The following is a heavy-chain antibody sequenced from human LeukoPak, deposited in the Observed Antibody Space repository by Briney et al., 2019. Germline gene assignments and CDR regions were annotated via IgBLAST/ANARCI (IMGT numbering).Heavy chain of an antibody. J-gene: IGHJ6*02. CDR1: GYTFTGYD. Sequence: ASVKVSCKASGYTFTGYDINWVRQATGQGLEWMGWMNPNSGNTGYAQKFQGRVTMTRNTSISTAYMELSSLRSEDTAVYYCARVSARTGYLYYYYYYGMDVWGQGTTVTVSS. CDR2: MNPNSGNT. V-gene: IGHV1-8*01. D-gene: IGHD3/OR15-3a*01. CDR3: ARVSARTGYLYYYYYYGMDV.